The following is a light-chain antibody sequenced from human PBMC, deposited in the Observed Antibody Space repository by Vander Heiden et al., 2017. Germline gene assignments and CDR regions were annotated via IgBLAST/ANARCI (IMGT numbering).Light chain of an antibody. CDR2: TNN. Sequence: QSVLTQPPSASGTPGQRVTISCSGSSSTIGSYTVNWYQQLPGTGPKLLIYTNNQRPSGVPDRFSGSKSGTSASLAISGLQSEDEADYHCAAWDDTLNGVVFGGGTKLSVL. CDR1: SSTIGSYT. V-gene: IGLV1-44*01. J-gene: IGLJ2*01. CDR3: AAWDDTLNGVV.